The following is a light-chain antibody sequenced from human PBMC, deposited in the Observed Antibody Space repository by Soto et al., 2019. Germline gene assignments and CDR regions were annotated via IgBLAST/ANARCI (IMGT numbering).Light chain of an antibody. V-gene: IGLV1-44*01. CDR2: SNN. CDR1: SSNIGSNT. CDR3: AAWDDSLNGYV. Sequence: QSVLTQPPSASGTPGQRVTISCSGRSSNIGSNTVNWYQQLPGTAPKLLIYSNNQRPSGVPDRISGSKSGTSASLAISGLQSEDEADYYCAAWDDSLNGYVFGTGTKLTVL. J-gene: IGLJ1*01.